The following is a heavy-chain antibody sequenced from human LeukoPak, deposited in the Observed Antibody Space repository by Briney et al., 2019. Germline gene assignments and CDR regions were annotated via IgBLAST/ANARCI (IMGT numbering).Heavy chain of an antibody. Sequence: SETLSLTCTVSGGSISSYYWSWIRQPPGKGLEWIGYIYYSGSTNYNPSLKSRVTISVDTSKNQCSLKLSSVAAADTAVYYCAREVIGLAIDCWGQGTLVTVSS. D-gene: IGHD3-10*01. J-gene: IGHJ4*02. V-gene: IGHV4-59*12. CDR3: AREVIGLAIDC. CDR2: IYYSGST. CDR1: GGSISSYY.